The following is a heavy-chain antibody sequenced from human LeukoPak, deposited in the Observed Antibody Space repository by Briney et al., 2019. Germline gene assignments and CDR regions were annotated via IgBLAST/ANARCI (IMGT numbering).Heavy chain of an antibody. Sequence: GGSLRLSCAASGFIFSSFGMHWVRQAPGKGLAWVALIWHDGSYKYYLDSVKGRFTISRDNAKNTLYLQMNNLRVEDTAVYYCARVGDYENSGSQPFDYWGQGTLVTVSS. V-gene: IGHV3-33*01. J-gene: IGHJ4*02. D-gene: IGHD3-22*01. CDR1: GFIFSSFG. CDR3: ARVGDYENSGSQPFDY. CDR2: IWHDGSYK.